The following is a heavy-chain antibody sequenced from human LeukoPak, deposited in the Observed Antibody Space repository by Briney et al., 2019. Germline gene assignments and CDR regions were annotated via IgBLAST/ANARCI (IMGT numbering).Heavy chain of an antibody. J-gene: IGHJ5*02. V-gene: IGHV4-39*01. CDR2: IYDSGST. Sequence: SETLSLTCTVSGGSISSSSYYWGWIRQPPGKGLEWIGSIYDSGSTNYNPSLKSRVTISVDTSKNLFSLKLSSVTAADTAVYYCARQQYSSSWDWFDPWGQGTLVTVSS. D-gene: IGHD6-13*01. CDR1: GGSISSSSYY. CDR3: ARQQYSSSWDWFDP.